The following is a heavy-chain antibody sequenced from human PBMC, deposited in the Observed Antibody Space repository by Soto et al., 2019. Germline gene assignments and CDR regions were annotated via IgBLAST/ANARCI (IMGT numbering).Heavy chain of an antibody. D-gene: IGHD3-22*01. CDR2: INSDGSST. CDR3: ARDHAPTPDYYDGGVAFDI. Sequence: PGGSLRLSCAASGFTFSSYWMHWVRQAPGKGLVWVSRINSDGSSTSYADSVKGRFTISRDNAKNTLYLQMNSLRAEDTAVYYCARDHAPTPDYYDGGVAFDIWGQGTMVTVSS. CDR1: GFTFSSYW. J-gene: IGHJ3*02. V-gene: IGHV3-74*01.